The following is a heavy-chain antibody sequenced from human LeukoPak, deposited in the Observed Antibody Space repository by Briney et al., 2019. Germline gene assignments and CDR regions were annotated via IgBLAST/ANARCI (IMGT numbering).Heavy chain of an antibody. CDR3: ARFGYSTSLDFYLDV. CDR2: VYAGDSDA. CDR1: GFTFTNYW. D-gene: IGHD6-13*01. V-gene: IGHV5-51*01. Sequence: GESLKISCQASGFTFTNYWIAWVRQMPGKGLEWMGIVYAGDSDARYSPSFQDQVTMSADKSISTAYLQWNSLRASDSAMYFCARFGYSTSLDFYLDVWGRGTLVAVSS. J-gene: IGHJ2*01.